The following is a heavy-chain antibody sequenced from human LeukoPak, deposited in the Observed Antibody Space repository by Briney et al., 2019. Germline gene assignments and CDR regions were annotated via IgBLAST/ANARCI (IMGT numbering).Heavy chain of an antibody. D-gene: IGHD6-13*01. CDR1: GFTFSSYG. CDR3: FAAPGIHYFDY. CDR2: ICDDGNCK. Sequence: PGRSLRLSCAASGFTFSSYGMHWVRQAPGKGLEWVAVICDDGNCKYYADSVKGRFTISRDNSNNTLSLQMNSLRAEDTALYYAFAAPGIHYFDYWGQGTLVTVSS. J-gene: IGHJ4*02. V-gene: IGHV3-33*01.